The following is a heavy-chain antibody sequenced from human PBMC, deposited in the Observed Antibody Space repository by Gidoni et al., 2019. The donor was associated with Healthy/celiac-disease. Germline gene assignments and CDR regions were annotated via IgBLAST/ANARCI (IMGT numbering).Heavy chain of an antibody. Sequence: QVQLVQSGAEVKKPGASVKVSCKASGYTFTGYYLHWVRQAPGQGLEWMGRINPNSGGTNYAQKCQGRVTMTRDTSISTAYMELSRLRSDDTAVYYCARAQTFGGVIGLDYWGQGTLVTVSS. D-gene: IGHD3-16*02. CDR1: GYTFTGYY. V-gene: IGHV1-2*06. CDR2: INPNSGGT. J-gene: IGHJ4*02. CDR3: ARAQTFGGVIGLDY.